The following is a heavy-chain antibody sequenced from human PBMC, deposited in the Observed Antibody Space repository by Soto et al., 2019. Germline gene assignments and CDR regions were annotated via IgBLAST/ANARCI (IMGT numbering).Heavy chain of an antibody. CDR3: AREMAAAGSRWFDP. J-gene: IGHJ5*02. D-gene: IGHD6-13*01. V-gene: IGHV1-18*01. CDR1: GYTFTSYG. Sequence: ASVKVSCKASGYTFTSYGISWVRQAPGQGLEWVGWISAYNGNTNYAQKLQGRVTMTTDTSTSTAYMELRSLRSDDTAVYYCAREMAAAGSRWFDPWGQGTRVTVSS. CDR2: ISAYNGNT.